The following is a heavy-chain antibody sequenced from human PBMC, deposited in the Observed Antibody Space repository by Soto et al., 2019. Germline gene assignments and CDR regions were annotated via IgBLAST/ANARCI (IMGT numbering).Heavy chain of an antibody. Sequence: ASVKVSCKVSGCTLTELSMHWVGQAPLKVLEWMVGFDPEDGETIYAQKFQGRVTMTEDTHTDTAYMELSSLRSEDTAVYYCAMISDTNHKNSLTGTFSYYYYGMEVWAPGTTVTFSS. CDR3: AMISDTNHKNSLTGTFSYYYYGMEV. D-gene: IGHD1-20*01. CDR2: FDPEDGET. J-gene: IGHJ6*01. V-gene: IGHV1-24*01. CDR1: GCTLTELS.